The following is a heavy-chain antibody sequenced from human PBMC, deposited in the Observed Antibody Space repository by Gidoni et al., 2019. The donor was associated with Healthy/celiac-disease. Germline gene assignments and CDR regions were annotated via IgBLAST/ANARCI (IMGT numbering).Heavy chain of an antibody. CDR3: AREIVVPAARGGWFDP. Sequence: QVQLVQSGAEVKKPGSSVKVSCKASGGTFSSYAISWVRQAPGQGLEWMGGIIPIFGTANYAQKCQGRVTITADESTSTAYMELSSLRSEDTAVYYCAREIVVPAARGGWFDPWGQGTLVTVSS. CDR2: IIPIFGTA. J-gene: IGHJ5*02. V-gene: IGHV1-69*01. D-gene: IGHD2-2*01. CDR1: GGTFSSYA.